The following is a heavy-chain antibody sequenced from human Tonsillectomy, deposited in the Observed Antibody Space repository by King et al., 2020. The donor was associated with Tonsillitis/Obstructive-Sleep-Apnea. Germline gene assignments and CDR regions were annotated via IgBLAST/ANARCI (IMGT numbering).Heavy chain of an antibody. CDR1: GFTFRSYV. V-gene: IGHV3-30*01. CDR2: ISHDGRNK. Sequence: SGGGVVQPGRSLRLSCAASGFTFRSYVMHWVRQAPGKGLGWVAFISHDGRNKYFADSVKGRFTISRDNSKNTLYLQMNSLSTDDTAVYYCARDHFMDVWGKGTTVTVSS. CDR3: ARDHFMDV. J-gene: IGHJ6*03.